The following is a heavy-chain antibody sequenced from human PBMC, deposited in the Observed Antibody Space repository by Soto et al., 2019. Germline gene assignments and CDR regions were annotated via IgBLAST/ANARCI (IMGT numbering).Heavy chain of an antibody. Sequence: TLSLTCTVSGGSISSYYWSWIRQPPGKGLEWIGYIYYSGSTNYNPSLKSRVTISVDTSKNQFSLKLSSVPAAATAMYYCARDVLLHGAFDIWGQGTMVTVSS. V-gene: IGHV4-59*01. J-gene: IGHJ3*02. CDR1: GGSISSYY. CDR2: IYYSGST. D-gene: IGHD3-10*01. CDR3: ARDVLLHGAFDI.